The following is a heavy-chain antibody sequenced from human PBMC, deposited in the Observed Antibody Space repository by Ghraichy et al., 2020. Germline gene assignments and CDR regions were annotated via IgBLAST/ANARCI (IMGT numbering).Heavy chain of an antibody. CDR1: GYTFTSYG. D-gene: IGHD3-22*01. J-gene: IGHJ4*02. CDR3: ARLLDYYDSSGYYYEGAYFDY. Sequence: ASVKVSCKASGYTFTSYGISWVRQAPGQGLEWMGWISAYNGNTNYAQKLQGRVTMTTDTSTSTAYMELRSLRSDDTAVYYCARLLDYYDSSGYYYEGAYFDYWGQGTLVTVSS. CDR2: ISAYNGNT. V-gene: IGHV1-18*01.